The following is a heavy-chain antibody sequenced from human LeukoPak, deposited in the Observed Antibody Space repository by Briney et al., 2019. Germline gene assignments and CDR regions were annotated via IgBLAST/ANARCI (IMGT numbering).Heavy chain of an antibody. V-gene: IGHV4-61*01. J-gene: IGHJ4*02. Sequence: SETLSLTCSVSGXSVTSTNFYWSWIRQPPGEGLECIGYVSYTGIPTYNPSLNSRLTISLDTSKSQFSLQLSSVTAADTAVYYCATQQWIGTFHYWGQGALVTVSS. CDR1: GXSVTSTNFY. D-gene: IGHD3-10*01. CDR3: ATQQWIGTFHY. CDR2: VSYTGIP.